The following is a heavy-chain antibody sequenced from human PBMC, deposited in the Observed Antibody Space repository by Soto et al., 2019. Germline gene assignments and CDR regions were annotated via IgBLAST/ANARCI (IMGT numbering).Heavy chain of an antibody. CDR3: ARQPPVLWYYDSSGSFDY. J-gene: IGHJ4*02. D-gene: IGHD3-22*01. V-gene: IGHV5-51*01. Sequence: GESLKISCKGSEYSFTNYWIGWVRQMPGKGLEWMGIIYPGDSDTRYSPSFQGQVTISADRSITTAYLQWSSLKASDTAMYYCARQPPVLWYYDSSGSFDYWGQGTLVTVSS. CDR2: IYPGDSDT. CDR1: EYSFTNYW.